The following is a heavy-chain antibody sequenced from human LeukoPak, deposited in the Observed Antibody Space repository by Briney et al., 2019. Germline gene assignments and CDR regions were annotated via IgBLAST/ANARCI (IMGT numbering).Heavy chain of an antibody. CDR2: IRSKTDGGTT. CDR3: TTDVRL. J-gene: IGHJ1*01. CDR1: GFTFNTAW. V-gene: IGHV3-15*01. Sequence: KPGGSLRLSCAASGFTFNTAWMSWVRQAPGKGLEWVGRIRSKTDGGTTYYAAPVKGRFTISRDDSKNTLYLQMNSLKIEDTALYYCTTDVRLWGQGTLVTVSS. D-gene: IGHD2-8*01.